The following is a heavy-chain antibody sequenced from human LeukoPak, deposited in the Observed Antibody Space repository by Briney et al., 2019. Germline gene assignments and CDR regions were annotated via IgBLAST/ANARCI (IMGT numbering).Heavy chain of an antibody. Sequence: ASVKVSCKASGYTFTGYYMHWVRQAPGQGLEWMGWINPNSGGTNYAQKFQGRVTLTRDTSISTAYMELSRLRSDDTAVYYCSSGGWRENNAFDIWGQGTMVTVSS. CDR1: GYTFTGYY. CDR2: INPNSGGT. V-gene: IGHV1-2*02. CDR3: SSGGWRENNAFDI. J-gene: IGHJ3*02. D-gene: IGHD3-16*01.